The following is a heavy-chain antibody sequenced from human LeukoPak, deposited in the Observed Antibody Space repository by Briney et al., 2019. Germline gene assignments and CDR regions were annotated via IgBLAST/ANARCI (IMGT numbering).Heavy chain of an antibody. D-gene: IGHD3/OR15-3a*01. J-gene: IGHJ4*02. CDR2: VYSSGST. Sequence: PSETLSLTCTVSGGATSGYNWSWIRQPARKGLEWLGPVYSSGSTKYNPSLESRVTMSVDTSKNKFSLKLNFVSAADTAVYYCARVGSGYYFFDYWGQGTRVIVSS. V-gene: IGHV4-4*07. CDR3: ARVGSGYYFFDY. CDR1: GGATSGYN.